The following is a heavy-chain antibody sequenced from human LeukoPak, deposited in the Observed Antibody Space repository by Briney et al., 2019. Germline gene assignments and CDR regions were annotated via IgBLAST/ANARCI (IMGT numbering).Heavy chain of an antibody. D-gene: IGHD3-10*01. CDR3: ARHIGRVLPFDS. J-gene: IGHJ4*02. CDR1: GDSISRYY. CDR2: IYYSGSA. Sequence: PSETLSLTCTVSGDSISRYYWRWIRQPPGKGPEWIGHIYYSGSANYNPSLKRRGTISIDTSKNQFSLKLSSVTAADTAMYYCARHIGRVLPFDSWGQGTLVTVSS. V-gene: IGHV4-59*08.